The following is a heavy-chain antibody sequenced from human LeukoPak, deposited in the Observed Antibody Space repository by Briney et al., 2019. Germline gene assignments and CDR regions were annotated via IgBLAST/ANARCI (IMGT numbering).Heavy chain of an antibody. CDR3: ARDGRYYDFWSGLNAFDI. CDR2: ISSSSSYI. J-gene: IGHJ3*02. D-gene: IGHD3-3*01. Sequence: GGSLRLSCAASGFTFSSYSMNWVRQAPGKRLEWVSSISSSSSYIYYADSVKGRFTISRDNAKNSLYLQMNSLRAEDTAVYYCARDGRYYDFWSGLNAFDIWGQGTMVTVSS. V-gene: IGHV3-21*01. CDR1: GFTFSSYS.